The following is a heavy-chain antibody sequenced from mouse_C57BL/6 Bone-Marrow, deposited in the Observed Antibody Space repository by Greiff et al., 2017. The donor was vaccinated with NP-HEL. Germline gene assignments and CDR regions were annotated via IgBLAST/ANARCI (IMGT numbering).Heavy chain of an antibody. CDR2: ISSGSSTI. V-gene: IGHV5-17*01. J-gene: IGHJ3*01. D-gene: IGHD1-1*01. CDR1: GFTFSDYG. Sequence: EVQRVESGGGLVKPGGSLKLSCAASGFTFSDYGMHWVRQAPEKGLEWVAYISSGSSTIYYADTVKGRFTISRDNAKNTLFLQMTSLRSEDTAMYYCARAVKGYGSSFFAYWGQGTLVTVSA. CDR3: ARAVKGYGSSFFAY.